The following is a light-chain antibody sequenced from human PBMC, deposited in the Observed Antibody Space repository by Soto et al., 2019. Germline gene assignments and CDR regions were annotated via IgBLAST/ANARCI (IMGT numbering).Light chain of an antibody. V-gene: IGLV1-44*01. CDR3: ATWDDTLNGL. J-gene: IGLJ2*01. CDR2: SND. CDR1: SSNIGGNA. Sequence: QSVVTQPPSASGTPGQKVTISCSGGSSNIGGNAVNWYQVLPGMAPKLLIYSNDQRPSGVPDRFSCSKSGTSASLAISDLQSEDEADYYCATWDDTLNGLFGGGTKLTVL.